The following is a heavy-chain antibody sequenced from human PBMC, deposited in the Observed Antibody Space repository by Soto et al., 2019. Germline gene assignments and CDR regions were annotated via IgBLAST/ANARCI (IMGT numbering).Heavy chain of an antibody. D-gene: IGHD6-13*01. V-gene: IGHV4-39*01. CDR1: SGSISSSNYY. J-gene: IGHJ4*02. CDR2: IYYSGST. Sequence: SETLSLTCTVSSGSISSSNYYWGWIRQPAGKGLEWIGSIYYSGSTYYTPSLKSRATISVDTSKNQFSLKLSSVTAADTAVYYGARLQQQQTDYWGKGTLVTVSS. CDR3: ARLQQQQTDY.